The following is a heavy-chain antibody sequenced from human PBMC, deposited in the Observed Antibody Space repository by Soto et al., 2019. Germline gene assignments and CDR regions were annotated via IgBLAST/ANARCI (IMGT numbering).Heavy chain of an antibody. Sequence: PGESLKISCKGSGYSFTSYWISWVRQMPGKGLEWMGRIDPSDSYTNYSPSFQGHVTISADKSISTAYLQWSSLKASDTAMYYCARHAQYGSGVNPPYGMGVWGQVTTVTV. J-gene: IGHJ6*02. D-gene: IGHD3-10*01. CDR2: IDPSDSYT. CDR3: ARHAQYGSGVNPPYGMGV. CDR1: GYSFTSYW. V-gene: IGHV5-10-1*01.